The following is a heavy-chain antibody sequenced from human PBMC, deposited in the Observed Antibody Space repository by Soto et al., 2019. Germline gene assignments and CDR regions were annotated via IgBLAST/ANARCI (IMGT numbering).Heavy chain of an antibody. CDR1: GYTFTSHH. Sequence: QVQFVQSGAEEREPGASVKVTCKTSGYTFTSHHIHWVRRAPGQWLEWMGLINAGDGYTQYSRTFQDRVTFSRDTSAGTAYMEFSGLTYEDTAVYYCARAIGMVALDYWGQGTLVTVSS. CDR3: ARAIGMVALDY. J-gene: IGHJ4*02. V-gene: IGHV1-3*05. D-gene: IGHD3-10*01. CDR2: INAGDGYT.